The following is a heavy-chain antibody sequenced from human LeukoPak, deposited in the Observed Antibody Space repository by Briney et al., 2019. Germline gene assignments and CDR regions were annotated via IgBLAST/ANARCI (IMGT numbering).Heavy chain of an antibody. D-gene: IGHD4-17*01. CDR2: IYYSGST. CDR1: GGSISSGGYY. J-gene: IGHJ3*02. V-gene: IGHV4-31*03. CDR3: AREFPWNGDPRRDDAFDI. Sequence: SETLSLTCTVSGGSISSGGYYWGWIRQHPGKGLEWIGYIYYSGSTYYNPSLKSRVTISVDTSKNQFSLKLSSVTAADTAVYYCAREFPWNGDPRRDDAFDIWGQGTMVTVSS.